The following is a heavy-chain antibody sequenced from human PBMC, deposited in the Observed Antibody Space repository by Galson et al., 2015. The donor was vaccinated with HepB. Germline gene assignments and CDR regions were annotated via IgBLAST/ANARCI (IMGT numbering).Heavy chain of an antibody. CDR2: ISYDGSNK. Sequence: SLRLSCAASGFTFSSYAMHWVRQAPGKGLEWVAVISYDGSNKYYADSVKGRFTISRDNSKNTLYLQMNSLRAEDTAVYYCARGERGIMGSGWYAPFDYWGQGTLVTVSS. CDR1: GFTFSSYA. J-gene: IGHJ4*02. CDR3: ARGERGIMGSGWYAPFDY. V-gene: IGHV3-30*04. D-gene: IGHD6-19*01.